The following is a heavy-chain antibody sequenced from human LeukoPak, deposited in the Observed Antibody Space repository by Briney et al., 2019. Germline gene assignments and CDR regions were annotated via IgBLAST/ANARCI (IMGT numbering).Heavy chain of an antibody. V-gene: IGHV4-34*01. D-gene: IGHD3-22*01. CDR3: ARRSKDSSGYYYFDY. J-gene: IGHJ4*02. Sequence: SETLSLTCAVYGGSFSGYFWTWIRQPPGKGLEWIGEINHSGSTNYNPSLKSRVTISVDTSKNQFSLKLTSVTAADAAVYYCARRSKDSSGYYYFDYWGQGTLVTVSS. CDR1: GGSFSGYF. CDR2: INHSGST.